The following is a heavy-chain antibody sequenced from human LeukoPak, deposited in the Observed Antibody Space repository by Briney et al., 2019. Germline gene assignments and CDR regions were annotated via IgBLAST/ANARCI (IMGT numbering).Heavy chain of an antibody. Sequence: ASVKVSCKASGYTFTSYGISWVRQAPGQGLEWMGWINDYNGNTNYAQKLQGRVTMTTDTYTSTAYMELRSLRSNDTAVYCCARAGLYYYDSSGYSSFDYWGQGTLVTVSS. CDR1: GYTFTSYG. J-gene: IGHJ4*02. V-gene: IGHV1-18*01. CDR3: ARAGLYYYDSSGYSSFDY. D-gene: IGHD3-22*01. CDR2: INDYNGNT.